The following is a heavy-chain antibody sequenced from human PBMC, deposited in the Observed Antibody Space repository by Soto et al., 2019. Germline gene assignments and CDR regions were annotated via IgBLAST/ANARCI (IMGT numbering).Heavy chain of an antibody. CDR2: ISYDGSNK. J-gene: IGHJ5*02. D-gene: IGHD3-10*01. CDR1: GFTFSSYG. Sequence: GGSLRLSCAASGFTFSSYGMHWVRQAPGKGLEWVAVISYDGSNKYYADSVKGRFTISRDNSKNTLYLQMNSLRAEDTAVYYCARETGGRITMVRGPRNWFDPWGQGTLVTVSS. V-gene: IGHV3-30*03. CDR3: ARETGGRITMVRGPRNWFDP.